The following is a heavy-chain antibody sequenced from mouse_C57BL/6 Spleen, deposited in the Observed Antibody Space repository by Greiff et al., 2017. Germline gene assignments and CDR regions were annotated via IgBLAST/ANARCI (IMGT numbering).Heavy chain of an antibody. CDR2: INPGSGGT. D-gene: IGHD2-3*01. V-gene: IGHV1-54*01. Sequence: QVQLQQSGAELVRPGTSVKVSCKASGYAFTNYLIEWVKQRPGQGLEWIGVINPGSGGTNCNEKCKGKATLTADKSSSSAYMQLSSLTSEDSAVYFCAVYDGYSGWFAYWGQGTLVTVSA. CDR1: GYAFTNYL. J-gene: IGHJ3*01. CDR3: AVYDGYSGWFAY.